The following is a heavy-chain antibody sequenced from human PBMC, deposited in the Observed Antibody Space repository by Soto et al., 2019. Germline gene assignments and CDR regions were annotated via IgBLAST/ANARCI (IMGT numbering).Heavy chain of an antibody. D-gene: IGHD5-18*01. CDR1: GFMFSAYW. CDR3: ARDFYGGYTYGPGDY. CDR2: IHGDGGKI. J-gene: IGHJ4*02. V-gene: IGHV3-7*01. Sequence: EVQLVESGGGLVQPGGSLRLSCAASGFMFSAYWMGWVRQAPGKGLEWVANIHGDGGKIYYVDSVKGRFTISRDNAKRSLYLQMNSLRAEDTAVYYCARDFYGGYTYGPGDYWGQGALVAVSS.